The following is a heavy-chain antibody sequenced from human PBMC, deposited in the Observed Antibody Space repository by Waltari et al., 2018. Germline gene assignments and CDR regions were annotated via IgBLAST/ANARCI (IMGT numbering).Heavy chain of an antibody. Sequence: QLQLQESGPGLVKPSGTLSLTCTVSDDSISSGDYYWGWIRQPPGKGLEWIGSIYYSGTTSHNPSLRSRVTMSVDTSKKQFSLKLSSVTAADTAVYYCARSLHVFKAAAGMFDYWGQGTLVTVSS. CDR2: IYYSGTT. CDR3: ARSLHVFKAAAGMFDY. D-gene: IGHD6-13*01. CDR1: DDSISSGDYY. J-gene: IGHJ4*02. V-gene: IGHV4-39*01.